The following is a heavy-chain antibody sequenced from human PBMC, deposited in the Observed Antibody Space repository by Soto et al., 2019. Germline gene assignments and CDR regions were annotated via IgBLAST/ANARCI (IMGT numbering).Heavy chain of an antibody. CDR1: GYTFTSHD. CDR2: MNPNSGHT. Sequence: QVQLVQSGAEVKKPGASVKVSCKASGYTFTSHDINWMRQATGQGLEWMGWMNPNSGHTNDAQKFQGRVTRTRDTSISTAYMELTNLRSEDTAIYYCASDMSTTWGQGTLVAVSS. D-gene: IGHD2-2*01. V-gene: IGHV1-8*01. J-gene: IGHJ5*02. CDR3: ASDMSTT.